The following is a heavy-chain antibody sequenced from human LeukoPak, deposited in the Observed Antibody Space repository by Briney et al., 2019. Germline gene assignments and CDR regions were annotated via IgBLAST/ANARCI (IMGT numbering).Heavy chain of an antibody. CDR2: IKQDESEK. Sequence: GGSLRLSCAASGFTFSAHWMSWVRQAPGKGLEWVANIKQDESEKSYVDSVKGRFTISRDNAKNSLYLQMNSLRAEDTAVYYCARGGSSGSYDYWGQGTLVTVSS. V-gene: IGHV3-7*01. CDR3: ARGGSSGSYDY. D-gene: IGHD1-26*01. CDR1: GFTFSAHW. J-gene: IGHJ4*02.